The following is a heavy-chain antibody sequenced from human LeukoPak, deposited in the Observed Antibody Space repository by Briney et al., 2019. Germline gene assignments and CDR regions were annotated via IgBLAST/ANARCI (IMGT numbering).Heavy chain of an antibody. D-gene: IGHD2-15*01. Sequence: GGSLRLSXAASGFTFDDYGMSWVRQAPGKGLEWVSGINWNGGSTCYADSVKGRFTISRDNAKNSLYLQMNSLRAEDTALYYCARSVAASRDYWGQGTLVTASS. J-gene: IGHJ4*02. CDR3: ARSVAASRDY. CDR1: GFTFDDYG. V-gene: IGHV3-20*04. CDR2: INWNGGST.